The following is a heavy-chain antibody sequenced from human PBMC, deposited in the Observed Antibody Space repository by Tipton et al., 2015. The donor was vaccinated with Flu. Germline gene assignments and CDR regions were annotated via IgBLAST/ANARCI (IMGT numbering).Heavy chain of an antibody. V-gene: IGHV4-39*07. D-gene: IGHD6-19*01. CDR2: IYYSGST. CDR1: GGSISSYY. CDR3: ARSAVAGILDGFDF. Sequence: TLSLTCTVSGGSISSYYWGWIRQPPGKGLEWIGIIYYSGSTYYNPSLKSRVTISVDTSKNQFSLKLSSVTAADTAVYYCARSAVAGILDGFDFWGQGTMIPVSS. J-gene: IGHJ3*01.